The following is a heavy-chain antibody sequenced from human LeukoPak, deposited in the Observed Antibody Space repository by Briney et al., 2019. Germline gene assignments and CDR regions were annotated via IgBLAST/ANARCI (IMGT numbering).Heavy chain of an antibody. J-gene: IGHJ4*02. V-gene: IGHV3-7*01. Sequence: PGESLRLSCAASRFTFSNYWMSWVRQAPGKGLEWVASINQGGTEKHFVDPVKGRFTISRDNAQNSLYVQMNSLRAEDTAVYYCARLLFGGYSDYWGQGTLVTVSS. CDR1: RFTFSNYW. CDR2: INQGGTEK. D-gene: IGHD2-15*01. CDR3: ARLLFGGYSDY.